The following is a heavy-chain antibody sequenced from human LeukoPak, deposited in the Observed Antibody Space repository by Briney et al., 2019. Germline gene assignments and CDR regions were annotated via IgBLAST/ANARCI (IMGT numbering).Heavy chain of an antibody. J-gene: IGHJ4*02. CDR3: ARGDSSGWYDDY. CDR1: GGSFSGYY. CDR2: INDSGST. Sequence: SETLSLTCGVFGGSFSGYYWTWIRQPPGKGLEWIGEINDSGSTNYNPSLKSRVTISVDTSKNQFSLKLTSVTAADTAVYYCARGDSSGWYDDYWGQGTLVTVSS. D-gene: IGHD6-19*01. V-gene: IGHV4-34*01.